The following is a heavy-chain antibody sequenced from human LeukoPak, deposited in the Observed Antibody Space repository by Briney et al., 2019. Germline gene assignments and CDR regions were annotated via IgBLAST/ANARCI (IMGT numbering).Heavy chain of an antibody. V-gene: IGHV1-2*06. CDR1: GYTFTGYY. CDR2: INPNSGGT. Sequence: ASVKVSCKASGYTFTGYYMPWVRQAPGQGLEWMGRINPNSGGTNYAQKFQGRVTMTRDTSISTAYMELSRLRSDDTAVFYCARYIAAAGAAVDYWGQGTLVTVSS. D-gene: IGHD6-13*01. CDR3: ARYIAAAGAAVDY. J-gene: IGHJ4*02.